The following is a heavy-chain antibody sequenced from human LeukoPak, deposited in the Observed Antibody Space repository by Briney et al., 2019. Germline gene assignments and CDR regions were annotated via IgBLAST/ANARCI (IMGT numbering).Heavy chain of an antibody. CDR1: GYTFTGYY. V-gene: IGHV1-2*02. CDR3: AALYYYDSSGYGDGRY. J-gene: IGHJ4*02. D-gene: IGHD3-22*01. CDR2: INPNSGGT. Sequence: ASVKVSCKTSGYTFTGYYMQWVRQAPGQGLEWMGWINPNSGGTNYAQKFQGRVTMTRDTSISTAYMELSRLRSDDTAVYYCAALYYYDSSGYGDGRYWGQGTLVTVSS.